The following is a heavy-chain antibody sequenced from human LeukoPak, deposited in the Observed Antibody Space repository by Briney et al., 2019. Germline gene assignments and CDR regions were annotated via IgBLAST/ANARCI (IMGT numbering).Heavy chain of an antibody. CDR2: ISSSGSTI. V-gene: IGHV3-11*01. D-gene: IGHD5-12*01. CDR3: ARDGISGYDHYGMDV. CDR1: GFTFSDYY. Sequence: GGSLRLSCAASGFTFSDYYMSWIRQTPGKGLEWVSYISSSGSTIYYADSVKGRFTISRDNAKNSLYLQMNSLRAEDTAVYYCARDGISGYDHYGMDVWGQGTTVTVSS. J-gene: IGHJ6*02.